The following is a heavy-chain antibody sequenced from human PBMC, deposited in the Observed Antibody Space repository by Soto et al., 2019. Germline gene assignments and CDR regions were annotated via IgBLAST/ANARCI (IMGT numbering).Heavy chain of an antibody. Sequence: GASVKVSCKASGFTFTSSAVQWVRQARGQRLEWIGWIVVGSGNTNYAQKFQERVTITRDMSTSTAYMELSSLRSEDTAVYYCAAGLSVGHYYGSGSYSRDHSPNWFDPWGQGTLVTVSS. CDR3: AAGLSVGHYYGSGSYSRDHSPNWFDP. D-gene: IGHD3-10*01. J-gene: IGHJ5*02. CDR1: GFTFTSSA. V-gene: IGHV1-58*01. CDR2: IVVGSGNT.